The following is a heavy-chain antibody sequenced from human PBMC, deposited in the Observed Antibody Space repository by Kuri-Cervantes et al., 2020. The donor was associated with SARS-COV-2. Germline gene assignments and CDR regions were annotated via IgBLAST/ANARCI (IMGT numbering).Heavy chain of an antibody. Sequence: ESLKISCAVYGGSFSGYYWSWIRQPPGKGLEWIGEINHSGSTNYNPSLKSRVTISVDTSKNQFSLKLSSVTAADTAVYYCARVHCSGGSCYEDYWGQGTLVTVSS. CDR2: INHSGST. D-gene: IGHD2-15*01. V-gene: IGHV4-34*01. CDR3: ARVHCSGGSCYEDY. J-gene: IGHJ4*02. CDR1: GGSFSGYY.